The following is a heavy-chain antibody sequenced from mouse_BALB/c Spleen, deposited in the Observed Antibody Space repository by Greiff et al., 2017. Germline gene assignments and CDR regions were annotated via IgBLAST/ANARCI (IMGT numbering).Heavy chain of an antibody. Sequence: VQLQQSGPELVKPGASVKISCKASGFTFTDYNMHWVKQSHGKRLEWIGYIYPYNGGTGYNQKFKSKATLTVDNSSSTAYMELRSLTSEDSAVYYCARSGYGYDVGDYWGQGTSVTVSS. J-gene: IGHJ4*01. CDR2: IYPYNGGT. D-gene: IGHD2-14*01. CDR3: ARSGYGYDVGDY. V-gene: IGHV1S29*02. CDR1: GFTFTDYN.